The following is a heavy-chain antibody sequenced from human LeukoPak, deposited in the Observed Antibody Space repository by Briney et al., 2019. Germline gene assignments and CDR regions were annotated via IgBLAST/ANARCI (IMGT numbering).Heavy chain of an antibody. J-gene: IGHJ4*02. CDR3: VSRGCTANACFVSSFNCFDH. CDR2: INQDGSEK. Sequence: GGSLRLSCAASGLTFSRYWLTWVRQAPGKGLEWGANINQDGSEKNYVDSVKGRFTISRDNAKSSLYLQMNSLRDEDTAVYHCVSRGCTANACFVSSFNCFDHWGQGSLVTVSS. D-gene: IGHD2-8*02. V-gene: IGHV3-7*03. CDR1: GLTFSRYW.